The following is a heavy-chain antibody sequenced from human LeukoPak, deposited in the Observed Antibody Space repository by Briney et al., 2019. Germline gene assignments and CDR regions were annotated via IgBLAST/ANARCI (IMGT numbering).Heavy chain of an antibody. CDR3: AREGLAEGGAFDI. D-gene: IGHD1-26*01. Sequence: GVSLRLSCAASGITVRSDYMSWVRQAPGKGLEWVSVIYSGGSTNYADSVKGRFTISRDNSKNTLYLQMNRLRAEDTAVYYCAREGLAEGGAFDIWGQGTMATVFS. CDR2: IYSGGST. V-gene: IGHV3-66*01. CDR1: GITVRSDY. J-gene: IGHJ3*02.